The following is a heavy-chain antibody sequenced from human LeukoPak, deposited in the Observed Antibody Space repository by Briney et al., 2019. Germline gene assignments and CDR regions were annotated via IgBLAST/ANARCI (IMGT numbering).Heavy chain of an antibody. CDR1: GGSISSYY. J-gene: IGHJ3*02. CDR3: ARDSSGYYLAYAFDI. CDR2: IYYSGST. Sequence: SETLSLTCTVSGGSISSYYWSWIRQPPGKGLEWIGYIYYSGSTNYNPSLKSRVTISVDTSKNQFSLKLSSVTAADTAVYYCARDSSGYYLAYAFDIWGQGTIVTVSS. D-gene: IGHD3-22*01. V-gene: IGHV4-59*01.